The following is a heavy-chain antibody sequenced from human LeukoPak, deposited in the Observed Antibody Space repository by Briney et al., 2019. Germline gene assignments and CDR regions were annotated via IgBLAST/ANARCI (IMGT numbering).Heavy chain of an antibody. V-gene: IGHV3-53*01. CDR3: AKGVAGNNYYYYYMDV. CDR2: IYSGGST. CDR1: GFTVSSNY. Sequence: GGSLRLSCAASGFTVSSNYMSWLRQAPGKGLEWVSVIYSGGSTYYSDSVKGRFTISRDNSKNTLYLQMNSLRAEDTAVYYCAKGVAGNNYYYYYMDVWGKGTTVTVSS. J-gene: IGHJ6*03. D-gene: IGHD6-19*01.